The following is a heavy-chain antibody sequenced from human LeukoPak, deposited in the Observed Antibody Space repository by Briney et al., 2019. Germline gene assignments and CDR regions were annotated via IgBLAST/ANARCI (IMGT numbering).Heavy chain of an antibody. CDR2: IYTSGST. V-gene: IGHV4-4*07. CDR1: GGSISSYY. J-gene: IGHJ4*02. Sequence: SETLSLTCTASGGSISSYYWSWIRQRAGKGLEWIGRIYTSGSTNYNPSLKSQVTMSVDTSKNQFSLKLSSVTAADTAVYYCARDSGGRIAAAIDYWGQGTLVTVSS. D-gene: IGHD6-13*01. CDR3: ARDSGGRIAAAIDY.